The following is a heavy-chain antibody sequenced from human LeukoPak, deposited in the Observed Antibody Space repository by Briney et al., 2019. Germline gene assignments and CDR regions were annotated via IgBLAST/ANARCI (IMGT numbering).Heavy chain of an antibody. V-gene: IGHV3-23*01. D-gene: IGHD3-22*01. CDR3: ANPSAGYYYDSGGYH. J-gene: IGHJ4*02. CDR2: ISGSGGST. CDR1: RFTFDDYA. Sequence: GRSLRLSCAASRFTFDDYAMHWVRQAPGKGLEWVSAISGSGGSTYYADSVKGRFTISRDNSKNTLYLQMNSLRAEDTAVYYCANPSAGYYYDSGGYHWGQGTLVTVSS.